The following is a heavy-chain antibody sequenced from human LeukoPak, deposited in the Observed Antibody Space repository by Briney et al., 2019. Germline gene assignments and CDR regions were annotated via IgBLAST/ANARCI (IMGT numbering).Heavy chain of an antibody. CDR2: ISYDGSNK. CDR1: GFTFSSYA. CDR3: ASGAGWMIES. V-gene: IGHV3-30*04. Sequence: PGGSLRLSCAASGFTFSSYAMHWVRQAPGKGLEWVAVISYDGSNKYYADSVKGRFTISRDNSKNTLYLQMNSLRAEDTAVYYCASGAGWMIESWGQGTQVTVSS. D-gene: IGHD2-21*01. J-gene: IGHJ4*02.